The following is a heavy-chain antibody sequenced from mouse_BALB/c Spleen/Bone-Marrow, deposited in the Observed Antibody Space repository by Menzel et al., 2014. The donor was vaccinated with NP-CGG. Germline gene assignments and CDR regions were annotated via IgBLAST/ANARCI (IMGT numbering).Heavy chain of an antibody. Sequence: VKLMESGAELVRPGASVKLSCKASGYTFTSYWINWVKQRPGQGLEWIGNIYPSDSYTNYNQKFKDKVTLTVDKSSSTAYMQHSSPTSEDSAVYFCTRAGNYGNYYAMDYWGQGTSVTVSS. V-gene: IGHV1-69*02. J-gene: IGHJ4*01. D-gene: IGHD2-1*01. CDR2: IYPSDSYT. CDR3: TRAGNYGNYYAMDY. CDR1: GYTFTSYW.